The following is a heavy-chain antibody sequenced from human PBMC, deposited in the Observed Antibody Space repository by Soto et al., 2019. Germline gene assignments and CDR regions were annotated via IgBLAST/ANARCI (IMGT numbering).Heavy chain of an antibody. Sequence: SVKVSCKACGGSFSSYTISWVRQAPGQGLEWMGRIIPILGIANYAQKFQGRVTITADKSTSTAYMELSSLRSEDTAVYYCVVVAAAYDYYYYMDVWGKGTTVTVSS. V-gene: IGHV1-69*02. CDR3: VVVAAAYDYYYYMDV. CDR1: GGSFSSYT. J-gene: IGHJ6*03. D-gene: IGHD2-15*01. CDR2: IIPILGIA.